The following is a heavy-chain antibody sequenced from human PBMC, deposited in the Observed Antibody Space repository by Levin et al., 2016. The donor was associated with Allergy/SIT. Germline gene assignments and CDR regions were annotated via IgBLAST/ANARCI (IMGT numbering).Heavy chain of an antibody. Sequence: RQAPGKGLEWVSYISSSSSYTNYADSVKGRFTISRDNAKNSLYLQMNSLRAEDTAVYYCARGDYYDSSGYYSSVDYWGQGTLVTVSS. V-gene: IGHV3-11*05. CDR3: ARGDYYDSSGYYSSVDY. J-gene: IGHJ4*02. CDR2: ISSSSSYT. D-gene: IGHD3-22*01.